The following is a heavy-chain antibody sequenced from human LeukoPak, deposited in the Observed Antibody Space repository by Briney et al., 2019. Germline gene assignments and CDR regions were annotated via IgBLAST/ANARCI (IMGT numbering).Heavy chain of an antibody. D-gene: IGHD2-2*02. V-gene: IGHV3-21*01. Sequence: GGSLRLPWAASGFPFSSYSMTWVRQAPGKGLKWAPSISSSSSYIYYADSVKGRFTIARDNAKNSLYLQMNSLRAEDTAVYYCARRYCSSTSCYTWAFDIWGQGTMVTVSS. J-gene: IGHJ3*02. CDR1: GFPFSSYS. CDR3: ARRYCSSTSCYTWAFDI. CDR2: ISSSSSYI.